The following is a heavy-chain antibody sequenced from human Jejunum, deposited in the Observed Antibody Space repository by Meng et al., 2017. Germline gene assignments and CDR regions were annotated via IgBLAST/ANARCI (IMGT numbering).Heavy chain of an antibody. J-gene: IGHJ4*02. V-gene: IGHV4-59*01. CDR2: IYNSGST. CDR1: GGSISTLH. D-gene: IGHD6-19*01. Sequence: QVQLQDSGPGLVKPSATLSLTCSVSGGSISTLHWSWFRQPPGKGLEWIGYIYNSGSTYYNPSLQSRVTISMDTSKNQFSLRLNSVTAADTAVYYCTRGGWYGIHWGPGTLVTVSS. CDR3: TRGGWYGIH.